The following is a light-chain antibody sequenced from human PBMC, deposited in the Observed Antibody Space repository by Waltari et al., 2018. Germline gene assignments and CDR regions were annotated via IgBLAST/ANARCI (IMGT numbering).Light chain of an antibody. V-gene: IGLV2-14*01. CDR1: SSDVGGYNY. CDR2: YVS. CDR3: CSFTSRSTWV. Sequence: QSALTQPASVPGSPGQSITISCTGTSSDVGGYNYVSWYQQHPVKVPKLLIFYVSNRPSGVSNRFSGSKSGNTASLTISGLQAEDESDYYCCSFTSRSTWVFGGGTKLTVL. J-gene: IGLJ3*02.